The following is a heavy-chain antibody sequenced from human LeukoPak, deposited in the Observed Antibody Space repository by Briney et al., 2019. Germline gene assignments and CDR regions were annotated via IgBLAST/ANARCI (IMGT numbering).Heavy chain of an antibody. J-gene: IGHJ3*02. Sequence: SVKVSCKASGNSGDTFNTHGVSWVRQAPGQGLEWMGGIIPMFPTAQYSQKFQGRVTITADESTSTAYMELSSLRSEDTAVYYCARDASRGYSYGSAFDIWGQGTMVTVSS. CDR3: ARDASRGYSYGSAFDI. CDR1: GNSGDTFNTHG. CDR2: IIPMFPTA. D-gene: IGHD5-18*01. V-gene: IGHV1-69*13.